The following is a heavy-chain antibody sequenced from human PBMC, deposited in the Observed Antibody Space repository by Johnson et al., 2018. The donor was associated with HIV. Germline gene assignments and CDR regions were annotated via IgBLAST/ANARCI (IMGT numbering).Heavy chain of an antibody. CDR1: GFTFNSYV. D-gene: IGHD3-10*01. J-gene: IGHJ3*02. CDR2: ISYDGTKI. V-gene: IGHV3-30*04. CDR3: ARGGPLTMVQDALDT. Sequence: VQLLESGGGLVQPGGSLRLSCAASGFTFNSYVMHWVRQAPGKGLQWVAVISYDGTKIHYTDSVKGRFTISRDNSKNTFYLQMNSLTAEDTAVYFCARGGPLTMVQDALDTWGQGTMVIVSA.